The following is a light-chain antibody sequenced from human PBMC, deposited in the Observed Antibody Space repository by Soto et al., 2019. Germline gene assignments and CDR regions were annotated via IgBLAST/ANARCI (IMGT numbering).Light chain of an antibody. Sequence: DIQMTQSPSSLSASVGDRVTITCRASQSISSYLNWYQQKPGKAPKLLIYAASSLQSGVPSRFSGSGSGTDFTLTISSLQPEDFATYYCKQSYSTQGVTFGPGTKVDIK. CDR3: KQSYSTQGVT. J-gene: IGKJ3*01. CDR1: QSISSY. V-gene: IGKV1-39*01. CDR2: AAS.